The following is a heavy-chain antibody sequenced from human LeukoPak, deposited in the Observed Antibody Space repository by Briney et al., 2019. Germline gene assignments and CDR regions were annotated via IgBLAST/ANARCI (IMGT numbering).Heavy chain of an antibody. CDR1: GFTFSNFE. Sequence: TGGSLRLSCAASGFTFSNFEMTWVRQAPEKGLELVSYISSSGSAIYYGDSVKGRFTISRDNAKNSLYLQMNNLRAEDTAVYYCVSDAFDIWGQGTMVTVSS. CDR3: VSDAFDI. CDR2: ISSSGSAI. V-gene: IGHV3-48*03. J-gene: IGHJ3*02.